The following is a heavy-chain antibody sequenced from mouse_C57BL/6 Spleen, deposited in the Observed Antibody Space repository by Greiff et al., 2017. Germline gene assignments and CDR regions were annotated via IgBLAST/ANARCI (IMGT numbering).Heavy chain of an antibody. Sequence: EVMLVESGGDLVKPGGSLKLSCAASGFSFSSYGMSWVRQTPDKRLEWVATISSGGSYTYYPDSVEGRFTISRDNAKNTLYLQMSSLKSEDTAMDYGARQCDGYEGVAMDYWGQGTSVTVSS. D-gene: IGHD2-2*01. CDR3: ARQCDGYEGVAMDY. CDR2: ISSGGSYT. V-gene: IGHV5-6*01. J-gene: IGHJ4*01. CDR1: GFSFSSYG.